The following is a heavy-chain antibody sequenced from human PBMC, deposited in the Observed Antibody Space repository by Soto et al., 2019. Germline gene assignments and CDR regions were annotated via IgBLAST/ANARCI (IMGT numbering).Heavy chain of an antibody. CDR1: GGSVNVGDHY. J-gene: IGHJ5*02. CDR3: AREEGAYFGGGSHNWSAP. D-gene: IGHD3-16*01. CDR2: ISYSGNT. V-gene: IGHV4-31*03. Sequence: PSETLSLTCTVSGGSVNVGDHYWSWIRQFPGRGLEWIGYISYSGNTYYNPSLKGRVTLSLDISKSQFSLKLASVTAADTAVYYCAREEGAYFGGGSHNWSAPGGQETLVTVSS.